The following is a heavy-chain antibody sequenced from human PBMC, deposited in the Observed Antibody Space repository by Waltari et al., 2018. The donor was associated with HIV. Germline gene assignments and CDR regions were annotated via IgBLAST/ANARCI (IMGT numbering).Heavy chain of an antibody. Sequence: EVQLVESGGGLVKPGGSLRLSCAASGFTFSSYSMNWVRQAPGKGLEWVSSISSSSSYIYYADSVKGRFTISRDNAKNSLYLQMNSLRAEDTAVYYCASFLCSGGSCYSQPIDYWGQGTLVTVSS. CDR3: ASFLCSGGSCYSQPIDY. V-gene: IGHV3-21*01. CDR1: GFTFSSYS. D-gene: IGHD2-15*01. J-gene: IGHJ4*02. CDR2: ISSSSSYI.